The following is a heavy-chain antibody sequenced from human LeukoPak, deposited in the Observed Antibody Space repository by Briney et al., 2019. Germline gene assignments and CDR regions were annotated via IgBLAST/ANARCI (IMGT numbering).Heavy chain of an antibody. CDR1: GGSISSYY. V-gene: IGHV4-59*01. Sequence: SETLSLTCTVSGGSISSYYWSWIRQPPGKGLEWIGFIYYNGYTSYNPSLKSRVTISVDTSKNQFSLKLSSVTAADTAVYYCARVLRGFDYWGQGTLVTVSS. D-gene: IGHD2-15*01. J-gene: IGHJ4*02. CDR3: ARVLRGFDY. CDR2: IYYNGYT.